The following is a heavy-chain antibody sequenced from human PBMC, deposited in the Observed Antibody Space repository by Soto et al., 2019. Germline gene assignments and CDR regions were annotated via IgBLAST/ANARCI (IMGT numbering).Heavy chain of an antibody. CDR1: GFTFSSYA. Sequence: EVQLLESGGGLVQPGGSLRLSCAASGFTFSSYAMSWVRQAPGKGLEWVSAICGSGGSTYYADSGKGRCTISRDNSKNTRYLQMNSLRAEDTAVYYCAKEYGQWPSNWFGPWGQGTPVTVSS. D-gene: IGHD6-19*01. J-gene: IGHJ5*02. CDR3: AKEYGQWPSNWFGP. V-gene: IGHV3-23*01. CDR2: ICGSGGST.